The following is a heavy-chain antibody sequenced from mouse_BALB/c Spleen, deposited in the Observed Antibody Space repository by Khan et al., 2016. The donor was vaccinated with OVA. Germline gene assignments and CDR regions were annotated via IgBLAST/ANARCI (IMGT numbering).Heavy chain of an antibody. V-gene: IGHV2-6-1*01. D-gene: IGHD1-1*02. Sequence: QVQLKESGPGLVAPSQSLSITCTTSGFSLSNYGVHWVRQPPGKGLEWLVVIWSGGSTAYNSALKSRMTISKDNSKSQVFLKMNSLQTDATAMYYCARQPHYHYYIMDYWGQGTSVTVSS. CDR3: ARQPHYHYYIMDY. J-gene: IGHJ4*01. CDR2: IWSGGST. CDR1: GFSLSNYG.